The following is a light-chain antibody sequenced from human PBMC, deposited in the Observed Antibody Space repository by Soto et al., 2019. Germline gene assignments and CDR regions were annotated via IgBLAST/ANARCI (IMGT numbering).Light chain of an antibody. CDR2: GAS. Sequence: EVVLTQSPATLSVSPGDRATLSCRASQSVSRNLGWYQQKPGQAPRLLIYGASTRATGVPARFSGSGSATEFTLSISSFQSEDVAVYYCQQYGDWPPETFGQGTKLEI. CDR3: QQYGDWPPET. CDR1: QSVSRN. J-gene: IGKJ2*01. V-gene: IGKV3-15*01.